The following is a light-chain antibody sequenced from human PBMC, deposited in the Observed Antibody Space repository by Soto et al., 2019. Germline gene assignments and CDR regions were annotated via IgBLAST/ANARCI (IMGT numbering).Light chain of an antibody. CDR1: SSDVGGYNY. CDR2: EVN. Sequence: QSALTQPPSASGSPGQSVTISCTGTSSDVGGYNYVSWYQQHPGKAPKLMIYEVNKRPSGGPDRFSGSKSGNTASLTVSGLQAEDEADYYCSSYGGSSNLVFGGGTKVTVL. CDR3: SSYGGSSNLV. J-gene: IGLJ2*01. V-gene: IGLV2-8*01.